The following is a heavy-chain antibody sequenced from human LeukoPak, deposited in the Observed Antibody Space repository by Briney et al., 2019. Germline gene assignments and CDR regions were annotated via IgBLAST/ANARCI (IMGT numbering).Heavy chain of an antibody. CDR1: GGSFSGYY. CDR2: INHSGST. D-gene: IGHD3-10*01. V-gene: IGHV4-34*01. Sequence: PSETLSLTCAVYGGSFSGYYWSWIRQPPGKGLEWIGEINHSGSTNYNPSLKSRVTISVDTSKNQFSLKLSSVTAADTAVYYCARPRTGRGVPYYYYYMDVWGKGTTVTISS. CDR3: ARPRTGRGVPYYYYYMDV. J-gene: IGHJ6*03.